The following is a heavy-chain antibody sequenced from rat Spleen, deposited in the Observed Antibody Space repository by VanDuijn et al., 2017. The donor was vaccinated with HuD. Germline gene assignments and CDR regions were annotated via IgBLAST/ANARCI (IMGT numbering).Heavy chain of an antibody. CDR3: ARLSRGYVMDA. J-gene: IGHJ4*01. V-gene: IGHV5-58*01. CDR1: GFTFSGYW. Sequence: EVQLVETGGDLVQPGGSLKLSCVASGFTFSGYWMYWLRQAPGKGLEWISSINTDGDSTFYPDTVKGRFTISRDNAENTAYLQMNSLWSEDTATYYCARLSRGYVMDAWGQGASVTVSS. D-gene: IGHD4-3*01. CDR2: INTDGDST.